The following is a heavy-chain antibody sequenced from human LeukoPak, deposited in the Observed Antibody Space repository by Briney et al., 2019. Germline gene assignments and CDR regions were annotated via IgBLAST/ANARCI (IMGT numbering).Heavy chain of an antibody. D-gene: IGHD1-26*01. J-gene: IGHJ4*02. Sequence: GGSLRLSCAASGFTYSTYAMAWVRQGPGKGLEWVSTISHSGDNTHYADSVKGRFTISRDNFKNSLHLQMNSLRAEDTAVYYCATHVGPIFFDSWGQGILVTVSP. CDR2: ISHSGDNT. V-gene: IGHV3-23*01. CDR1: GFTYSTYA. CDR3: ATHVGPIFFDS.